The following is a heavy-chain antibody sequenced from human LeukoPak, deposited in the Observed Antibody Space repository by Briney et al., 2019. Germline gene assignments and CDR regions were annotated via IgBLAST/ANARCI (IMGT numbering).Heavy chain of an antibody. CDR3: ARAPGILWFGELRKGSFDY. CDR2: IYYSGST. V-gene: IGHV4-39*07. J-gene: IGHJ4*02. D-gene: IGHD3-10*01. Sequence: PSETLSLTCTVSGGSISSSSYYWGWIRQPPGKGLEWIGSIYYSGSTYYNPSLKSRVTISVDTSKNQFSLKLSSVTAADTAVYYCARAPGILWFGELRKGSFDYWGQGTLVTVSS. CDR1: GGSISSSSYY.